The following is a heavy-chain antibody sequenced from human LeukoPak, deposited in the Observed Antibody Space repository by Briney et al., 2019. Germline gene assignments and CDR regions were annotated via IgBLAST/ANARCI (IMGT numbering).Heavy chain of an antibody. CDR3: ARLVRYYGSGSYPAPYYYYMDV. J-gene: IGHJ6*03. CDR1: GGSFSGYY. V-gene: IGHV4-34*01. D-gene: IGHD3-10*01. Sequence: SETLSLTCAVDGGSFSGYYWSWIRQPPGKGLDWIGEINHSGSTNYNLSLKSRVTISVDTSKNQFSLKLSSVTAADTAVYYCARLVRYYGSGSYPAPYYYYMDVWGKGTTVTVSS. CDR2: INHSGST.